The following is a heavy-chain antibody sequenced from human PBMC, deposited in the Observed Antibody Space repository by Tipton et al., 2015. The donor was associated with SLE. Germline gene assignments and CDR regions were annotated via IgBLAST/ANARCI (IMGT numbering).Heavy chain of an antibody. CDR3: ARDLGAVAGHYFDY. CDR1: GGSISGHY. Sequence: TLSLTCTVSGGSISGHYWSWIRQPPGKGLGWIGYIFYSGSTNYNPSLKSRVTISVDTSKNQFSLKLSSVTAADTAVYYCARDLGAVAGHYFDYWGQGTLVTVSS. J-gene: IGHJ4*02. D-gene: IGHD6-19*01. V-gene: IGHV4-59*11. CDR2: IFYSGST.